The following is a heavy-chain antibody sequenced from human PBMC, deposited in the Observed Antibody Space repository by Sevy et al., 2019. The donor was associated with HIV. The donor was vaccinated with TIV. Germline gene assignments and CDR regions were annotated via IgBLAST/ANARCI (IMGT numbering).Heavy chain of an antibody. Sequence: GGSLRLSCAASGFTFSSYAMHWVRQAPGKGLEWVAVISYDGSNKYYADSVKGRFTISRDNSKNTLYLQMYSLRAEDTAVYYCARDAQRGYSYGFLDPVYFDYWGQGTLVTVSS. V-gene: IGHV3-30*04. J-gene: IGHJ4*02. CDR2: ISYDGSNK. CDR1: GFTFSSYA. CDR3: ARDAQRGYSYGFLDPVYFDY. D-gene: IGHD5-18*01.